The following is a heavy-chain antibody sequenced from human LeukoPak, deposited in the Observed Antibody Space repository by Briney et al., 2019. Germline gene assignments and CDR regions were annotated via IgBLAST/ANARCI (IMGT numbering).Heavy chain of an antibody. CDR2: IKQDGSEK. Sequence: GGSLRLSCAASGFTFSSYWMSWVRQAPGKGLEWVANIKQDGSEKYYVDSVKGRFTISRDNAKNSLYLQMNSLRAEDTAVYYCARAPAMVRGVHHFDYWGQGTLVTVSS. V-gene: IGHV3-7*04. D-gene: IGHD3-10*01. CDR3: ARAPAMVRGVHHFDY. J-gene: IGHJ4*02. CDR1: GFTFSSYW.